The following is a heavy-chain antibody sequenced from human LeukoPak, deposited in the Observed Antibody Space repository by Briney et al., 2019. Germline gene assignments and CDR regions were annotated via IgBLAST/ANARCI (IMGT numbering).Heavy chain of an antibody. D-gene: IGHD3-22*01. CDR3: ASGVYDSSGYSDFDY. J-gene: IGHJ4*02. CDR2: IIPILGIA. Sequence: SVKVSCKASGGTFSSYTISWVRQAPGQGLEWMGRIIPILGIANYAQKFQGRVTITADKSTSTAYMELSSLRSEDTAVYYCASGVYDSSGYSDFDYWGQGTLVTVSS. CDR1: GGTFSSYT. V-gene: IGHV1-69*02.